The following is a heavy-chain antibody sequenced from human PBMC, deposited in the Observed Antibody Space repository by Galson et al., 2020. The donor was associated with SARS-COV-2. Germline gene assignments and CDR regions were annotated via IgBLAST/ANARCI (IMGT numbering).Heavy chain of an antibody. D-gene: IGHD3-22*01. Sequence: GESLKISCKTSGYMFSSYGIGWVRQAPGQGLEWMGWISGHSDNINYAQKFQGRVTMTTDTSTATAYMELTRLTSDDTAVYYCARDQGHYDNSGYYHRFDPWGQGTLVTVSS. CDR1: GYMFSSYG. CDR3: ARDQGHYDNSGYYHRFDP. CDR2: ISGHSDNI. J-gene: IGHJ5*02. V-gene: IGHV1-18*01.